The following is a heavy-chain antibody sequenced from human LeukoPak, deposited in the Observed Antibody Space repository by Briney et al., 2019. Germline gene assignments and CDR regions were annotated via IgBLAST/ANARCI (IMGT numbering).Heavy chain of an antibody. CDR3: ARRGFWSGYYIDY. D-gene: IGHD3-3*01. V-gene: IGHV1-18*01. Sequence: ASVKVSCKASGYTFTSYGISWVRQAPGQGLEWMGWTSAYNGNTNYAQKLQGRVTMTTDTSTSTVYMELSSLRSEDTAVYYCARRGFWSGYYIDYWGQGTLVTVSS. J-gene: IGHJ4*02. CDR2: TSAYNGNT. CDR1: GYTFTSYG.